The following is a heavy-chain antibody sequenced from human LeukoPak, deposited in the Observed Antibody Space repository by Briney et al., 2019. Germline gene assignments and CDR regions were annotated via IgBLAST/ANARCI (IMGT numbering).Heavy chain of an antibody. V-gene: IGHV1-2*02. J-gene: IGHJ4*02. CDR3: ARGDLYYSDTSGYPDY. CDR2: INPNSGGT. CDR1: GYTFTGYY. Sequence: GASVKVSCKASGYTFTGYYMHWVRQAPGQGLEWMGWINPNSGGTNYAQKFQGRVTMTRDTSISTAYMELSRLKSDDTAMYYCARGDLYYSDTSGYPDYWGQGTLVTVSS. D-gene: IGHD3-22*01.